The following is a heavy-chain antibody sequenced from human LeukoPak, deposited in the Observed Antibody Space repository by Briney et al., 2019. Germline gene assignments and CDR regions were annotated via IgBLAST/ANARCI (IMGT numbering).Heavy chain of an antibody. D-gene: IGHD1-26*01. Sequence: PSETLSLTCTVSGGSFSSYYWTWIRQPAGKGLEWIGRIYNSGTTNYSPSLESRVTMSLDTSKNRFSLSLSSVTAADTAVYYCAGDRLGATGHWRIDVWGRGTLVTVSS. CDR1: GGSFSSYY. V-gene: IGHV4-4*07. CDR2: IYNSGTT. J-gene: IGHJ2*01. CDR3: AGDRLGATGHWRIDV.